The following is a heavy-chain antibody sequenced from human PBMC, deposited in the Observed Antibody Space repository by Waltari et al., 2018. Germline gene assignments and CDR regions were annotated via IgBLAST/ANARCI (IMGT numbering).Heavy chain of an antibody. J-gene: IGHJ4*02. Sequence: EVQLVESVGDLVQPGGSLRLSCAASGFTFPTYWMTWVRPALGKGREWVATIRKDGSETEYVESVKGRFTISRDNAKNSLYLQMNSLRAEDTALYYCARVFRRGSGWPFDYWGQGTLVTVSS. CDR1: GFTFPTYW. D-gene: IGHD6-25*01. CDR2: IRKDGSET. CDR3: ARVFRRGSGWPFDY. V-gene: IGHV3-7*01.